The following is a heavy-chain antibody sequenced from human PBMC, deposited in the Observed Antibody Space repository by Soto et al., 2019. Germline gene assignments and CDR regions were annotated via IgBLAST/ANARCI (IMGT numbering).Heavy chain of an antibody. D-gene: IGHD3-10*01. CDR2: IYNDGTYS. CDR1: GFIFKMYW. Sequence: GGSLRLACAASGFIFKMYWMHWVRQSPGKGLVWISRIYNDGTYSDYADSVRGRFTISRDNVNDTLYLQMNNLRAEDSGLYYCTRGPRPISTGTGAYWGQGTQVTVSS. CDR3: TRGPRPISTGTGAY. J-gene: IGHJ4*02. V-gene: IGHV3-74*01.